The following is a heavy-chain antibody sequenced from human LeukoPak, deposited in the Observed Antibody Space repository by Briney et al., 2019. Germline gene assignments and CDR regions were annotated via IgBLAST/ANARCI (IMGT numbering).Heavy chain of an antibody. Sequence: SETLSLTCSVSSSSINTPYYWGWIRQPPGKGLEWIGSVFRTGGTYYNPSLESRLSISLDTSENQFSLRLRSVTAADTAVYYCVRDRARGPADYWGQEPWSPSPQ. CDR2: VFRTGGT. CDR1: SSSINTPYY. J-gene: IGHJ4*01. D-gene: IGHD2-2*01. V-gene: IGHV4-38-2*02. CDR3: VRDRARGPADY.